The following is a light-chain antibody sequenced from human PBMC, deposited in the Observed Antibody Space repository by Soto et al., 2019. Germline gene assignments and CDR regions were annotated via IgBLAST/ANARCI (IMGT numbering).Light chain of an antibody. Sequence: QPVLTQPPSVSGAPGQRVTISCTGSSSNIGAGYDVHWYQQLPGSAPKLLIYGNSNRPSGVPDRFSGSKSGTSASLAITGLQAEDEADYYCQSYDNSLSGLFGGGTKVTVL. CDR3: QSYDNSLSGL. J-gene: IGLJ2*01. CDR1: SSNIGAGYD. CDR2: GNS. V-gene: IGLV1-40*01.